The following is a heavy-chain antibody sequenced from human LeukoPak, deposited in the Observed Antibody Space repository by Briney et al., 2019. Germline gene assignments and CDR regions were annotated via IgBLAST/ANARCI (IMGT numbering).Heavy chain of an antibody. D-gene: IGHD3-10*01. CDR3: ARDHNQYYYDSGVSGGWFDP. J-gene: IGHJ5*02. Sequence: SETLSLTCTVSGGSISSSSYYWGWIRQPPGKGLEWIGSTYYSGSTYYNPSLKSRVTISVDTSKNQFSLKLSSVTAADTAVYYCARDHNQYYYDSGVSGGWFDPWGQGTLVTVSS. V-gene: IGHV4-39*07. CDR2: TYYSGST. CDR1: GGSISSSSYY.